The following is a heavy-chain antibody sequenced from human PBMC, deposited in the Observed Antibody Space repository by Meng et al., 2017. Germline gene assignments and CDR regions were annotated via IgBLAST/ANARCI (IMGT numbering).Heavy chain of an antibody. CDR1: GYSFTSYW. D-gene: IGHD6-13*01. Sequence: GESLKISCKGSGYSFTSYWIGWVRQAPGKGLEWVGRIKRNSDGGTIDYAAPVKGRFTISRDDSKNTLYLQMDSLITEDTAVYFCATGAAAADHWGQGTLVTVSS. CDR3: ATGAAAADH. CDR2: IKRNSDGGTI. V-gene: IGHV3-15*01. J-gene: IGHJ4*02.